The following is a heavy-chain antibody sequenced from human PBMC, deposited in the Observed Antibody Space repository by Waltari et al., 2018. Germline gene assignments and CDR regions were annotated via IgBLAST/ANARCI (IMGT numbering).Heavy chain of an antibody. J-gene: IGHJ4*02. CDR3: AREFYGSGSYLGY. Sequence: QLQLQESGPGLVKPSETLSLTCTVSGGSISSSSYYWGWLRQPPGKGLEWIGSIYYSGSTYYNPSLKSRVTISVDTSKNQFSLKLSSVTAADTAVYYCAREFYGSGSYLGYWGQGTLVTVSS. CDR2: IYYSGST. V-gene: IGHV4-39*07. D-gene: IGHD3-10*01. CDR1: GGSISSSSYY.